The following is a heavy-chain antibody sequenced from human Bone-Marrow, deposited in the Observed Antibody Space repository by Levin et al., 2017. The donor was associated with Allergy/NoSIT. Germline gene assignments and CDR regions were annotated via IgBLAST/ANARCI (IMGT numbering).Heavy chain of an antibody. CDR2: IWFDGSEK. V-gene: IGHV3-33*01. J-gene: IGHJ4*02. Sequence: PEASVKVSCAASGFTFSRHGMHWVRQAPGKGLEWVSVIWFDGSEKYYADSVKGRFTISRDNSKNTVFLQMSSLRAEDTAVYYCASLYGSGSYYLPADTDYWGQGTRVTVSS. CDR1: GFTFSRHG. D-gene: IGHD3-10*01. CDR3: ASLYGSGSYYLPADTDY.